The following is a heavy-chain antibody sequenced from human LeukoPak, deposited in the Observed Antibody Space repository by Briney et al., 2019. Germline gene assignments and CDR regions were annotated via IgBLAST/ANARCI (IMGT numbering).Heavy chain of an antibody. CDR2: IYYSGST. CDR3: ARKSGVPSGDYPFFDY. J-gene: IGHJ4*02. D-gene: IGHD4-17*01. Sequence: SEALSPTCTVSGGSISSYYWSSIRQPPGKGLEWIGYIYYSGSTTYNPSLKSRVTISVDTSKNQFSLKLSSVTAADTAVYYCARKSGVPSGDYPFFDYWGQGTLVTVSS. CDR1: GGSISSYY. V-gene: IGHV4-59*08.